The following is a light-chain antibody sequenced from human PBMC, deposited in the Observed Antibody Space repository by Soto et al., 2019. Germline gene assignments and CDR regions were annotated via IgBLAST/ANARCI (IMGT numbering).Light chain of an antibody. J-gene: IGKJ5*01. V-gene: IGKV3-20*01. CDR2: DAS. CDR3: QYHGSSPIT. Sequence: ESVFPRGRRTLYLSPGERATLSCRASQSVSSSYLAWYQQKPGQAPRLLIYDASNRATGIPARFSGSGPGTDFTLTISRLEPEDFALFYCQYHGSSPITFGQGTRLEI. CDR1: QSVSSSY.